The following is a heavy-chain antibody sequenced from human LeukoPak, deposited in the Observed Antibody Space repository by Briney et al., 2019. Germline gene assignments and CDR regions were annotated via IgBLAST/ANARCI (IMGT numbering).Heavy chain of an antibody. J-gene: IGHJ5*02. Sequence: TSETLSLTCTVSGGSVSSGSYYWSWIRQPPGKGLEWIGYIYYSGSTNYNPSLKSRVTISVDTSKNQFSLKLSSVTAADTAVYYCARNYDFWSGFAPYNWFDPWGQGPLVTVSS. CDR1: GGSVSSGSYY. D-gene: IGHD3-3*01. V-gene: IGHV4-61*01. CDR2: IYYSGST. CDR3: ARNYDFWSGFAPYNWFDP.